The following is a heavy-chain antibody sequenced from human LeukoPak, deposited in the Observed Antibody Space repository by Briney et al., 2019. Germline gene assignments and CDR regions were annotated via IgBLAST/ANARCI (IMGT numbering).Heavy chain of an antibody. CDR2: LYASGST. D-gene: IGHD5-24*01. CDR1: GGSISNYY. Sequence: SETLSLTCTVSGGSISNYYWSWIRQPAGKGLQWIGRLYASGSTDYNPSLKSRVTISGDTSKNQFSLTLSSVTAADTAVYYCARDGKEGGFNYDYWGQGTLVTVSS. CDR3: ARDGKEGGFNYDY. V-gene: IGHV4-4*07. J-gene: IGHJ4*02.